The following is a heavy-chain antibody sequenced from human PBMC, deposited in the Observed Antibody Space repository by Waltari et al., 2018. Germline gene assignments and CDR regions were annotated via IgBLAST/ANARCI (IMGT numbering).Heavy chain of an antibody. CDR1: GGSISSGSYY. CDR2: IYTSGST. CDR3: ATFNWGSEPYFDY. J-gene: IGHJ4*02. D-gene: IGHD7-27*01. Sequence: QVQLQESGPGLVKPSQTLSLTCTVPGGSISSGSYYWSWIRQPAGKGLEWIGYIYTSGSTNYNPSLKSRVTISVDTSKNQFSLKLSSVTAADTAVYYCATFNWGSEPYFDYWGQGTLVTVSS. V-gene: IGHV4-61*09.